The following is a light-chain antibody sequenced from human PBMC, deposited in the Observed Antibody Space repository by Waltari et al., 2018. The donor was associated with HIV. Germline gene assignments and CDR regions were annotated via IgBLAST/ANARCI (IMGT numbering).Light chain of an antibody. CDR1: SSTIGSTH. V-gene: IGLV1-44*01. J-gene: IGLJ2*01. Sequence: QSVLTQPPSASGTPGQRVTISCSGSSSTIGSTHVTWYQQLPGTAPKLLIYRDNQRPSGVPDRFSGSKSGTSASLAISGLQSEDEADYYCAAWDDSLNGVFGGGTKLTVL. CDR3: AAWDDSLNGV. CDR2: RDN.